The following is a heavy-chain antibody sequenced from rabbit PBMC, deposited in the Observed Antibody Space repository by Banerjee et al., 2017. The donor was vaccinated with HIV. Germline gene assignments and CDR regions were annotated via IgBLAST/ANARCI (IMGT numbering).Heavy chain of an antibody. Sequence: QEQLEESGGDLVKPEGSLTLTCTASGFSFSSGYDMCWVRQAPGKGLEWIGCIYTSSGNTVYATWAKGRFTISKTSWTTVTLQMTSLTAADTATYFCARDLYDDYGVWFFDLWGPGTLVTVS. V-gene: IGHV1S45*01. CDR1: GFSFSSGYD. D-gene: IGHD2-1*01. J-gene: IGHJ4*01. CDR2: IYTSSGNT. CDR3: ARDLYDDYGVWFFDL.